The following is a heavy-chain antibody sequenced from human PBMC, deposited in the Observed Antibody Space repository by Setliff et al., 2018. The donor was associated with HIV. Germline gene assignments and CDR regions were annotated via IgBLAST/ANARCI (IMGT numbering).Heavy chain of an antibody. V-gene: IGHV3-23*01. J-gene: IGHJ3*01. D-gene: IGHD1-26*01. Sequence: GESLRLSCAAFGYGYSTFDMDWVRQTPGKGLEWVADVSPDGYEKRYADFAKGRFTVPRDNSKNILFLQMDSLGAEDTGIYYCAKPTSGMYPRAFDLWGRGTVVTVSS. CDR1: GYGYSTFD. CDR2: VSPDGYEK. CDR3: AKPTSGMYPRAFDL.